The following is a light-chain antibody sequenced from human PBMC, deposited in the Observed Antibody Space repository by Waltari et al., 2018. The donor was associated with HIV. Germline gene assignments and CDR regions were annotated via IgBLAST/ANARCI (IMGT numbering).Light chain of an antibody. CDR1: SSDVGSYNL. CDR2: EVS. J-gene: IGLJ2*01. V-gene: IGLV2-23*02. CDR3: CSYAGSSTLV. Sequence: QSALTQPASVSGSPGQSITIPCTGTSSDVGSYNLVPWYQQHPGKAPKLMIYEVSKLPSGVFKRFSGFKSGNTAYLTISGLQAEDEADYYFCSYAGSSTLVFGGGTKLTVL.